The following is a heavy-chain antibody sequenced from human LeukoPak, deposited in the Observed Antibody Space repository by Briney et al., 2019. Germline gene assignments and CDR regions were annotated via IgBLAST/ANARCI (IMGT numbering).Heavy chain of an antibody. Sequence: PSETLSLTCAVYGGSFSGYYWSWIRQPPGKGLEWIGEINHSGSTNYNPSLKSRVTISVDTSKNQFSLKLSSVTAADTAVYYCARVRRYCGGDCSRYFDYWGQGTLVTVPS. D-gene: IGHD2-21*01. CDR1: GGSFSGYY. J-gene: IGHJ4*02. CDR3: ARVRRYCGGDCSRYFDY. CDR2: INHSGST. V-gene: IGHV4-34*01.